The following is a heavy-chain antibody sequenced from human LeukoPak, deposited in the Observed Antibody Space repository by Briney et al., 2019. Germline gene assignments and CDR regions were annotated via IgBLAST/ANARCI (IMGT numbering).Heavy chain of an antibody. CDR2: IWYDGINN. J-gene: IGHJ4*02. V-gene: IGHV3-33*01. CDR1: GFTFSNYD. CDR3: ARGYSRNSFDY. D-gene: IGHD6-13*01. Sequence: PGGSLRLSCAASGFTFSNYDMHWVRQAPGKGLEWVAVIWYDGINNYYADSVKGRFSISRDNSKNALYLQMNSLSAEDTAVYFCARGYSRNSFDYWGQGTLVTVSS.